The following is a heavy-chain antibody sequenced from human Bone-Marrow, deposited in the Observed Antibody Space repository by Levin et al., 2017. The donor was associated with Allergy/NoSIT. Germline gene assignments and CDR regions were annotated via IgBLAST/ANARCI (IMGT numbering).Heavy chain of an antibody. J-gene: IGHJ6*02. D-gene: IGHD3-22*01. V-gene: IGHV3-15*01. CDR1: GFTFSNAW. Sequence: GGSLRLSCAASGFTFSNAWMSWVRQAPGKGLEWVGRIKSKTDGGTTDYAAPVKGRFTISRDDSKNTLYLQMNSLKTEDTAVYYCTTDYYDSSGTGSSGYYYYGMDVWGQGTTVTVSS. CDR2: IKSKTDGGTT. CDR3: TTDYYDSSGTGSSGYYYYGMDV.